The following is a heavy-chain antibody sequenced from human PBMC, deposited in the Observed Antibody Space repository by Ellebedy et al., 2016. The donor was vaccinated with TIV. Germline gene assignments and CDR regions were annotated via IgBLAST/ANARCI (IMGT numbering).Heavy chain of an antibody. D-gene: IGHD6-25*01. CDR3: ARDTGRIAAAGLDF. CDR2: INPSGGTT. V-gene: IGHV1-46*04. CDR1: GYTFSDYY. Sequence: AASVKVSCKASGYTFSDYYIEWVRQAPGQGLEWMGIINPSGGTTTYAQKLQGRVTMTRAPSTSTVYMELTSLRSEDTAMYYCARDTGRIAAAGLDFWGQGTLVTVSS. J-gene: IGHJ4*02.